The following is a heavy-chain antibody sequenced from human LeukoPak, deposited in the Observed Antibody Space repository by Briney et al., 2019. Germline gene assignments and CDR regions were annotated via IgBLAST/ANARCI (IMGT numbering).Heavy chain of an antibody. CDR1: GFTFSDYY. Sequence: PGGSLRLSCAASGFTFSDYYMSWIRQAPGKGLEWVSYISSSGSTIYYADSVKGRFTISRDNSKNTLYLQMNSLRAEDTAVYYCAAGWELIGALDYWGQGTLVTVSS. V-gene: IGHV3-11*01. D-gene: IGHD1-26*01. CDR2: ISSSGSTI. CDR3: AAGWELIGALDY. J-gene: IGHJ4*02.